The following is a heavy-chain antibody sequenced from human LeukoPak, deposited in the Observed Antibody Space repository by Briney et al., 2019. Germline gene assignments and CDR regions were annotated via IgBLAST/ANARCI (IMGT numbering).Heavy chain of an antibody. CDR1: GFTFGDYA. Sequence: GGSLRLSCTASGFTFGDYAMSWVRQAPGKGLEWVGFIRSKAYGGTTEYAASVKGRFTISRDDSKSIAYLQMNSLKTEDTAVYYCTRGLVPAALYYFDYWGQGTLVTVSS. CDR2: IRSKAYGGTT. V-gene: IGHV3-49*04. D-gene: IGHD2-2*01. J-gene: IGHJ4*02. CDR3: TRGLVPAALYYFDY.